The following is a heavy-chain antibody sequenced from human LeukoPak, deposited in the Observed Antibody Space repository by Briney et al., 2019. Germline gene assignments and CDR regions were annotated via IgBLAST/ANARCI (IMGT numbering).Heavy chain of an antibody. D-gene: IGHD7-27*01. Sequence: SEPLSLTCTVCGASISSYYWRWLRQPTGEGLEWIGYIFYTGSTNYNPSLERRLTISVDTSQNRFSLKLSSVTAADTAVYYCARAAAVTNRGLSFFDYWGQGILVTVSS. CDR1: GASISSYY. CDR2: IFYTGST. J-gene: IGHJ4*02. V-gene: IGHV4-59*01. CDR3: ARAAAVTNRGLSFFDY.